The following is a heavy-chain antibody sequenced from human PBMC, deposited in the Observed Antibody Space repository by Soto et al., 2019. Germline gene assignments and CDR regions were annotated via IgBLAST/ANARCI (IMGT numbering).Heavy chain of an antibody. CDR3: ARVGHITNYGMAV. V-gene: IGHV1-69*01. J-gene: IGHJ6*02. CDR2: IIPFFGTS. CDR1: GGTFSSYP. D-gene: IGHD1-26*01. Sequence: QVQLVQSGAEVKKPGSSVKVSCEASGGTFSSYPINWVRQAPGQGLEWMGGIIPFFGTSNYAQKFQCRVTITADDYTSTAYMELRSLRSEDTAVYYCARVGHITNYGMAVWGQGTTVTVSS.